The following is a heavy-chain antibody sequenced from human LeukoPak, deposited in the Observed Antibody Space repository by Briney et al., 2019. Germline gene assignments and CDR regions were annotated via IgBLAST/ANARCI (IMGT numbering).Heavy chain of an antibody. J-gene: IGHJ4*02. CDR1: GFTFSSYA. V-gene: IGHV3-23*01. CDR3: AKDLKGRIPAYFDY. D-gene: IGHD5-18*01. CDR2: VSASGGT. Sequence: GGSLRLSCAASGFTFSSYAMSWVRQAPGKGLEWVSGVSASGGTYYADSVKGRFTISRDNSKNTLYLQMNSLRAEDTAVYYCAKDLKGRIPAYFDYWGQGTLVTVSS.